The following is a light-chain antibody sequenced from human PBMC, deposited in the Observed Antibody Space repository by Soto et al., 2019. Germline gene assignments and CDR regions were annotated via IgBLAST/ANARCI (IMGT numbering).Light chain of an antibody. J-gene: IGKJ1*01. CDR1: QSIANY. Sequence: DIQMTQSPSSLTSSVVDRVTISCRASQSIANYLYWYQQQPGKAPKLLIYSTSTLETEVPSRFSGSGSGTDFTLTINSLQPEDCGTYYCQQSYSFPRTFGQGTKVDIK. V-gene: IGKV1-39*01. CDR3: QQSYSFPRT. CDR2: STS.